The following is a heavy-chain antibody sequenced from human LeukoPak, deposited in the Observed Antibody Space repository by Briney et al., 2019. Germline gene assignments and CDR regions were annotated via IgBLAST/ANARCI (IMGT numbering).Heavy chain of an antibody. CDR1: GYTFTSYG. D-gene: IGHD3-10*01. J-gene: IGHJ4*02. CDR3: ARVWRFGELWSPDY. Sequence: HWASVKVSCKASGYTFTSYGISWVRQDPGQGLEWMGWISAYNGNTNYAQKLQGRVTMTTDTSTSTAYMELRSLRSDDTAVYYCARVWRFGELWSPDYWGQGTLVTVSS. V-gene: IGHV1-18*01. CDR2: ISAYNGNT.